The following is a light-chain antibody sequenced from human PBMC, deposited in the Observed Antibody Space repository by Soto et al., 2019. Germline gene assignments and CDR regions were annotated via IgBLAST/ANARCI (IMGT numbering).Light chain of an antibody. CDR3: QQTYSAPYS. J-gene: IGKJ2*01. V-gene: IGKV1-39*01. CDR2: AAS. Sequence: DIQMTQSPSSLSASVGDRVNITCRASQSITNNLNWYQQKPGKAPKLLIYAASSLENGVPSSFSGSGSGTDFTLTISSLQPEDFATYYCQQTYSAPYSFGQGTNLEIK. CDR1: QSITNN.